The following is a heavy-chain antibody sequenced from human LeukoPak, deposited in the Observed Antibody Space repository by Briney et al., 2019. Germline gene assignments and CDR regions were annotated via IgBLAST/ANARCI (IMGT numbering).Heavy chain of an antibody. J-gene: IGHJ4*02. CDR3: ARGQRLFDY. D-gene: IGHD6-25*01. Sequence: SETLSLTCTVSGGSISSYYWSWIRQPPGKGLEWIGYIYYSGSTNYNPSLKSRVTISVDTSKNQFSLKLSSVTAADTAVYFCARGQRLFDYWGQGTLVTVSS. V-gene: IGHV4-59*08. CDR1: GGSISSYY. CDR2: IYYSGST.